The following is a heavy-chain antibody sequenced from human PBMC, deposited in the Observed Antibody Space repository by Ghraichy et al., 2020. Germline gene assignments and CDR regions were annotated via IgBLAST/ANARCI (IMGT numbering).Heavy chain of an antibody. V-gene: IGHV3-23*01. CDR1: GFTFSSYA. CDR2: IGGSGGST. D-gene: IGHD2-8*01. Sequence: GGSLRLSCAASGFTFSSYAISWVRRAPGKGLEWVSTIGGSGGSTHYADSVKGRFTISRDNSKNTLYLQMNSLRAEDTAVYYCAKGYCTNGVCYPDYWGQGTLVTVSS. CDR3: AKGYCTNGVCYPDY. J-gene: IGHJ4*02.